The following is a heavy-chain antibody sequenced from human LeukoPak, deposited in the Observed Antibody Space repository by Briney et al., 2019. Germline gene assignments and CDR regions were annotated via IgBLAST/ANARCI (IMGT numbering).Heavy chain of an antibody. Sequence: GGSLRLSCAVSGFTFSTYWMHWVRQAPGKGLVWVSRINSDGSSTSYADSVKGRFTISRDNAKNTLYLQMNSLRAEDTAMYYCVSYGSGNYYSYWGQGTLVTVSS. CDR3: VSYGSGNYYSY. J-gene: IGHJ4*02. V-gene: IGHV3-74*01. CDR1: GFTFSTYW. CDR2: INSDGSST. D-gene: IGHD3-10*01.